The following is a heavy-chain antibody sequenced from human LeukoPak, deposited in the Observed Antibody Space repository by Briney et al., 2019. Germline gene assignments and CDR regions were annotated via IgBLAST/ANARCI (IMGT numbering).Heavy chain of an antibody. CDR2: IYYSGST. D-gene: IGHD5-12*01. CDR1: GGSISSSSYY. V-gene: IGHV4-39*07. Sequence: PSETLSLTCIVSGGSISSSSYYWGWIRQPPGKGLEWIGNIYYSGSTYYNSSLKSRVTISVDTSKNQFSLKLSSVTASDPAVHYWARVVYSGYDFRGAMDVWGKGPTVTVSS. J-gene: IGHJ6*03. CDR3: ARVVYSGYDFRGAMDV.